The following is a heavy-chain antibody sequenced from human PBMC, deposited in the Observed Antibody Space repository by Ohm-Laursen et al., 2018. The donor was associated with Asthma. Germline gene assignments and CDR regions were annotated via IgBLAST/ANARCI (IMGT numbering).Heavy chain of an antibody. CDR2: LVWDDDK. J-gene: IGHJ4*02. V-gene: IGHV2-70*04. CDR1: GFSLSTSGMR. Sequence: TQTLTLTCTFSGFSLSTSGMRVSWIRQPPGKALEWLSRLVWDDDKFYSTSLKTRLTISKDTSKNQVVLTMTNMDPVDTATFYCARTSIVARGFDYWGQGTLVTVSS. D-gene: IGHD5-12*01. CDR3: ARTSIVARGFDY.